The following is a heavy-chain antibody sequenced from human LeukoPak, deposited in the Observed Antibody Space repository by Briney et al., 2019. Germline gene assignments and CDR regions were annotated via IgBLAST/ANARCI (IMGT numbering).Heavy chain of an antibody. V-gene: IGHV4-59*01. D-gene: IGHD6-13*01. CDR1: GGSISYYH. J-gene: IGHJ5*02. CDR3: ARDARPIASGGSWFDP. CDR2: IYYTGTT. Sequence: SETLCLICSVSGGSISYYHWNWIRQPPGKGLEWIGYIYYTGTTIYKPSLKSRVTISLDTSKNQISLKLDSVTAADTAVYYCARDARPIASGGSWFDPWGQGILVTVSS.